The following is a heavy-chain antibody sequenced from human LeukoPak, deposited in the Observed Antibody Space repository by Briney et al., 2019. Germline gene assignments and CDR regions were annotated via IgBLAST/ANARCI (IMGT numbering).Heavy chain of an antibody. Sequence: GGSLRLSCGASGFTFSPYAMNWVRQAPGKGLEWVSVITGNSGLIYYADSVKGRFTISRDNSKNTLYLHMNSLRAEDTATYYCVKDRKPDGRYNFDYWGPGTLVTVSS. J-gene: IGHJ4*02. V-gene: IGHV3-23*01. D-gene: IGHD5-24*01. CDR2: ITGNSGLI. CDR1: GFTFSPYA. CDR3: VKDRKPDGRYNFDY.